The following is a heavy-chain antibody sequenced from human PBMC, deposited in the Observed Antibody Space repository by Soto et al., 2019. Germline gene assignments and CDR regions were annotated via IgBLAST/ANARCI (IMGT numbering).Heavy chain of an antibody. CDR3: ARDRTDYFYYGMDV. CDR1: GFTFDTHA. J-gene: IGHJ6*02. D-gene: IGHD2-21*02. V-gene: IGHV3-30-3*01. CDR2: ISYDGSIQ. Sequence: RRLSCAASGFTFDTHAMHWVRRAPGKGLEWVALISYDGSIQYYADSVKGRFTSSRDNSRNTLFLEMNSLRAEDTALYFCARDRTDYFYYGMDVWGQGTTVTVSS.